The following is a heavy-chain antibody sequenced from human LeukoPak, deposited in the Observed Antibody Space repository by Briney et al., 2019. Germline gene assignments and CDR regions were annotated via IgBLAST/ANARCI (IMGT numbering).Heavy chain of an antibody. V-gene: IGHV3-7*03. CDR1: GFALSSLW. CDR3: ARNNGMDV. Sequence: GGSLRLSCAASGFALSSLWMTWVRQVPGRGPEWVANVNRDGSETYYLDSVKGRFTISKDNAKNSLYLQMNSLRAEDTALYHCARNNGMDVWGQGTTVIVSS. CDR2: VNRDGSET. J-gene: IGHJ6*02.